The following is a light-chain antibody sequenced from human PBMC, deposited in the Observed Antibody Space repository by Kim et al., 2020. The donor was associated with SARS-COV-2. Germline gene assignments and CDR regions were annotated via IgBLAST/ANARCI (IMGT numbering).Light chain of an antibody. J-gene: IGLJ3*02. Sequence: SVKLTCTLRSGHSSYIIAWHQHHPGKAPRYLMKLECSGSYNKGSGVPDRFSGSGSGADRYLTISTLQSEDEADYYCETWDSNTRVFGGGTQLTVL. CDR1: SGHSSYI. CDR2: LECSGSY. V-gene: IGLV4-60*03. CDR3: ETWDSNTRV.